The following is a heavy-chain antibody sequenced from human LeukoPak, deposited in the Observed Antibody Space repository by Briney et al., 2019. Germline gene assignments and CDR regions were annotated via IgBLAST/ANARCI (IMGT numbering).Heavy chain of an antibody. CDR1: GGSISSYY. Sequence: SETLSLTCTVSGGSISSYYWSWIRQPPGKGLEWIGYIYYSGSTNYNPSLKSRVTISVDTSKNQFSLQLSSVTAADTAVYYCARRGYSIFDYWGQGTLVTVSS. CDR3: ARRGYSIFDY. J-gene: IGHJ4*02. D-gene: IGHD5-18*01. CDR2: IYYSGST. V-gene: IGHV4-59*01.